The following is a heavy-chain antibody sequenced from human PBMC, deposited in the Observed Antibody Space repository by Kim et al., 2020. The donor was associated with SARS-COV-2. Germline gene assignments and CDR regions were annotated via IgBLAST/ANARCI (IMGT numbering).Heavy chain of an antibody. J-gene: IGHJ4*02. CDR2: FDPEDGET. Sequence: ASVKVSCKVSGYTLTELSMHWVRQAPGKGLEWMGGFDPEDGETIYAQKFQGRVTMTEDTSTDTAYMELSSLRSEDTAVYYCATVSPRKYSRTPDYWGQGTLVTVSS. CDR1: GYTLTELS. D-gene: IGHD6-6*01. CDR3: ATVSPRKYSRTPDY. V-gene: IGHV1-24*01.